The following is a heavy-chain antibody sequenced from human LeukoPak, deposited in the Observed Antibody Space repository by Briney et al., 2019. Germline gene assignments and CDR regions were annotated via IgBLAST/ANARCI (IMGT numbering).Heavy chain of an antibody. J-gene: IGHJ6*01. Sequence: GGSLRLSCAASGFTFTGYWMHWVRQAPGKGLVWVSRVNSDGSSTTYADSVKGRFTISRDNAKNTLYLQMNSLRAEDTAVYYCARGRYYGMDVWGQGTTVTVSS. V-gene: IGHV3-74*01. CDR3: ARGRYYGMDV. CDR2: VNSDGSST. CDR1: GFTFTGYW.